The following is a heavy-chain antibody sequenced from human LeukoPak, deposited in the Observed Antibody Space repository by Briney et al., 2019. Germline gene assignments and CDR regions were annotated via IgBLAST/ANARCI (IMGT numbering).Heavy chain of an antibody. D-gene: IGHD3-10*01. J-gene: IGHJ4*02. V-gene: IGHV3-23*01. CDR3: AKAYGSGRGFDYFDY. Sequence: PGGSLRLSCAPPGVTFRSNAMTWVRQPPGRGLQWVSTITGNGGNTYYADSVKGRFTISRDNSKNTLYLQMNSLRADDTAVYYCAKAYGSGRGFDYFDYWGQGTLVTVSS. CDR1: GVTFRSNA. CDR2: ITGNGGNT.